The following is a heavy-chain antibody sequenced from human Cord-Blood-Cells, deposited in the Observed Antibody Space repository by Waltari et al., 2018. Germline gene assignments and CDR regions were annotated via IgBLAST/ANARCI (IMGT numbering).Heavy chain of an antibody. CDR1: GFTFSRYA. CDR3: AKGSWFDY. CDR2: ISGSGGST. J-gene: IGHJ4*02. V-gene: IGHV3-23*01. D-gene: IGHD6-13*01. Sequence: EVQLLESGGGLVQPGGSLRLSFAASGFTFSRYAMSWVRQAPGKGVVWASAISGSGGSTYNADSVKGRFTISRDNTKNTLYLQMNSLRAEDTAVYDCAKGSWFDYWGQGTLVTVSS.